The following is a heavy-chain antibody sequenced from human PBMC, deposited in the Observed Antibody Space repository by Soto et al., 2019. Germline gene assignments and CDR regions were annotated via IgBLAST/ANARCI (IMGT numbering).Heavy chain of an antibody. V-gene: IGHV1-69*01. CDR1: GGTFSSYA. CDR3: AREHPPLGIAAAGTGPFDY. Sequence: QVQLVQSGAEVKKPGSSVKVSCKASGGTFSSYAISWVRQAPGQGLEWMGGIIPIFGTANYAQKFQGRVTITADESTSTAYMELSSPRSEDTAVYYCAREHPPLGIAAAGTGPFDYWGQGTLVTVSS. D-gene: IGHD6-13*01. J-gene: IGHJ4*02. CDR2: IIPIFGTA.